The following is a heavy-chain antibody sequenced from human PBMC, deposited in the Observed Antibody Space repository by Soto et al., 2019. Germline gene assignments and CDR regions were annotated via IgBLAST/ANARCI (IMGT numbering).Heavy chain of an antibody. CDR2: IVVGSGNT. CDR3: AAERSSMVRGVIPDY. J-gene: IGHJ4*02. D-gene: IGHD3-10*01. Sequence: ASVKVSCKASGFTFTSSAVQWVRQARGQRLEWIGWIVVGSGNTNYAQKFQERVTITRDMSTSTAYMELSSLRSEDTAVYYCAAERSSMVRGVIPDYWGQGTLVP. CDR1: GFTFTSSA. V-gene: IGHV1-58*01.